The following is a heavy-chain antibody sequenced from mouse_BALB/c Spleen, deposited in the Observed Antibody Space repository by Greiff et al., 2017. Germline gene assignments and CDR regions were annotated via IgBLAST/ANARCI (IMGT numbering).Heavy chain of an antibody. V-gene: IGHV1-87*01. CDR3: ARSSDYYGSSYSY. Sequence: VKVVESGAELARPGASVKLSCKASGYTFTSYWMQWVKQRPGQGLEWIGAIYPGDGDTRYTQKFKGKATLTADKSSSTAYMQLSSLASEDSAVYYCARSSDYYGSSYSYWGQGTLVTVSA. CDR2: IYPGDGDT. CDR1: GYTFTSYW. J-gene: IGHJ3*01. D-gene: IGHD1-1*01.